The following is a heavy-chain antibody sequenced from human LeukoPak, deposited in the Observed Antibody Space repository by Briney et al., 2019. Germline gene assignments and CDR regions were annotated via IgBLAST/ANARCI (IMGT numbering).Heavy chain of an antibody. CDR3: ARDRYCSGSGCYGWFDP. J-gene: IGHJ5*02. CDR1: GFAFSSFG. CDR2: IRYDGSNE. D-gene: IGHD2-15*01. V-gene: IGHV3-33*01. Sequence: GGSLRLSCAASGFAFSSFGVHWVRQAPGKGLEWVAVIRYDGSNEDYADSVKGRFTISRDNSKNTLYLQMNSLRVEDTAVYYCARDRYCSGSGCYGWFDPWGQGTLVTVSS.